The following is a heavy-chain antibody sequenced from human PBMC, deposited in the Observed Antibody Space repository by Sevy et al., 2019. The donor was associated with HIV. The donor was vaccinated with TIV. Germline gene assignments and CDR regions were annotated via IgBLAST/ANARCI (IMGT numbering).Heavy chain of an antibody. Sequence: GGSLRLSCAASGFTFSSYAMHWVRQAPGKGLEWVAVISYDGSNKYYADSVKGRFTISRDNSKNTLYLQMNSLRAEDMAVYYCARGRRYYYGSGSYSYYFDYWGQGTLVTVSS. CDR3: ARGRRYYYGSGSYSYYFDY. D-gene: IGHD3-10*01. CDR2: ISYDGSNK. V-gene: IGHV3-30-3*01. J-gene: IGHJ4*02. CDR1: GFTFSSYA.